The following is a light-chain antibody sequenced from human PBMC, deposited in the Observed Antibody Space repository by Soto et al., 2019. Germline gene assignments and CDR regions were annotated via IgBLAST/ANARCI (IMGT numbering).Light chain of an antibody. V-gene: IGLV2-14*01. CDR1: SSDVGNYNY. Sequence: QSVLTQPASVSGSPGQSITISCTGTSSDVGNYNYVSWFQQHPGKAPKLMIYDVSNRPSGVSNRFSGSKSGNTASLTISGLQAEDEADYYCCSYTSSSTDVFGTGNKVTVL. CDR3: CSYTSSSTDV. J-gene: IGLJ1*01. CDR2: DVS.